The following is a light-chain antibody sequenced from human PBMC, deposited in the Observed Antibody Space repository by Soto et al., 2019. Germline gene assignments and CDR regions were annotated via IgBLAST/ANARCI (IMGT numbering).Light chain of an antibody. CDR1: QSVSTY. Sequence: DIEMTQSPSSLSASLGDRVTITCRASQSVSTYLNWYQQRLGEAPKLLSYAASTLQSGVPSRFSASGSGTDFTLTISSLQPEDFGTYYCQQSYSPPFAFGPGTKVDI. V-gene: IGKV1-39*01. J-gene: IGKJ3*01. CDR3: QQSYSPPFA. CDR2: AAS.